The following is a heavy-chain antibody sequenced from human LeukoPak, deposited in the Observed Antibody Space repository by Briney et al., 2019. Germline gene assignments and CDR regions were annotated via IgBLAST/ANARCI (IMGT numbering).Heavy chain of an antibody. J-gene: IGHJ6*03. CDR2: INHSGST. D-gene: IGHD2-8*01. Sequence: SETLSLTCAVYGGSFSGYYWSWIRQPPGKGLEWIGEINHSGSTNYNPSLKSRVTISVDTSKNQFSLKLSSVTAADTAVYYCARGSATHCTNGVCYSVGSYYYYMDVWGKGTTVTVSS. V-gene: IGHV4-34*01. CDR3: ARGSATHCTNGVCYSVGSYYYYMDV. CDR1: GGSFSGYY.